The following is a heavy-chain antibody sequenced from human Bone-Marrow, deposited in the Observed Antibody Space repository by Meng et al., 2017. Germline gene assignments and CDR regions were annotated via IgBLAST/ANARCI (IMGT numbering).Heavy chain of an antibody. D-gene: IGHD1-1*01. CDR2: IYYSGST. V-gene: IGHV4-39*07. CDR1: GGFISSRSYY. Sequence: LDLRESGQRLVKPSEPLSLICGAPGGFISSRSYYWGWIRQPPGKGLEWIVTIYYSGSTYYNPSLNSRVTISVDTSKNQFSLKLNSVTAADTALYYCATSNALPALNWFDPWGRGTLVTVSS. CDR3: ATSNALPALNWFDP. J-gene: IGHJ5*02.